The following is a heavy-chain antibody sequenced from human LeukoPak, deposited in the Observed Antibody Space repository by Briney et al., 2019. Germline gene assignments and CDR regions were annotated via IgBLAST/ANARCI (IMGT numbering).Heavy chain of an antibody. D-gene: IGHD3-10*01. CDR3: AREVGYYGSGSYWFDY. CDR2: ISASSTYT. J-gene: IGHJ4*02. CDR1: DNSFNSYI. Sequence: GGSLRLSCVGSDNSFNSYIINWVRQAPGKGLEWVSSISASSTYTYSADSVKGRFTISRDNAKNTLYLQMNSLRAEDTAVYYCAREVGYYGSGSYWFDYWGQGTLVTVSS. V-gene: IGHV3-21*04.